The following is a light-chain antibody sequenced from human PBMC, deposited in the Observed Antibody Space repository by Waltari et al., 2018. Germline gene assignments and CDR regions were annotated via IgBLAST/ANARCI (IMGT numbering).Light chain of an antibody. J-gene: IGKJ1*01. V-gene: IGKV1-5*03. CDR2: KAS. CDR3: QQYSSDST. CDR1: QSLSNW. Sequence: DIQMTQSPSTLSASVGDRVTITCRASQSLSNWLDWYQQKPGKAPKILIYKASTLQSGVPSRFIGSGAVTEFTLTISSLQPDDVATDYCQQYSSDSTFGQGTKVEIK.